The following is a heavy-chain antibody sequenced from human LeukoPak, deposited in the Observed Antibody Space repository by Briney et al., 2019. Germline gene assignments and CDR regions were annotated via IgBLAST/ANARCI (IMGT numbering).Heavy chain of an antibody. Sequence: GASVKVSCKASGYTFTSYDINWVRQATGQGLEWMGWMNPNSGNTGYAQKFQGRVTMTRNTSISTAYMELSSLRSEDTAVYYCARAPRDIWFGELLVVYYYGMDVWGQGTTVTVSS. D-gene: IGHD3-10*01. CDR1: GYTFTSYD. CDR3: ARAPRDIWFGELLVVYYYGMDV. J-gene: IGHJ6*02. CDR2: MNPNSGNT. V-gene: IGHV1-8*01.